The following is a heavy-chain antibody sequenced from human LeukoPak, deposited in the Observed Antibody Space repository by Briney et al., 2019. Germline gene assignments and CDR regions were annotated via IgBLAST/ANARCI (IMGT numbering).Heavy chain of an antibody. D-gene: IGHD5-24*01. CDR1: GGSFSGYY. CDR3: ASRASWFDP. J-gene: IGHJ5*02. Sequence: SETPSLTCAVYGGSFSGYYWSWIRQPPGKGLEWIGEINHSGSTNYNPSLKSRVTISVDTSKNQFSLKLSSVTAADTAVYYCASRASWFDPWGQGTLVTVSS. V-gene: IGHV4-34*01. CDR2: INHSGST.